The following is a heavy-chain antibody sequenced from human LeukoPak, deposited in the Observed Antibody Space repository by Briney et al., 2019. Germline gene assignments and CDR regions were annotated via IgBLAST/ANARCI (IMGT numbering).Heavy chain of an antibody. V-gene: IGHV1-69*05. CDR3: ARARYYYDSSGYSPVNTYFDY. Sequence: SVKVSCKASGGTFSSYAISWVRQAPGQGLEWMGRIIPIFGTANYAQKLQGRVTITTDESTSTAYMELSSLRSEDTAVYYCARARYYYDSSGYSPVNTYFDYWGQGTLVTVSS. D-gene: IGHD3-22*01. CDR1: GGTFSSYA. J-gene: IGHJ4*02. CDR2: IIPIFGTA.